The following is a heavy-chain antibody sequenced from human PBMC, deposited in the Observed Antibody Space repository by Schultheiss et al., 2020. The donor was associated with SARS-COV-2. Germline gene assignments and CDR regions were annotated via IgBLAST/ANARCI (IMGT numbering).Heavy chain of an antibody. CDR2: IIPIFGTA. CDR3: ARDRYDFWSGYVSYWYFDL. CDR1: VGTVSSYA. J-gene: IGHJ2*01. Sequence: SVKVSCKASVGTVSSYAISWVRQAPGQGLEWMGGIIPIFGTANYLQKLQGRATITADESTSTTYMELSSLRSEDTAVYYCARDRYDFWSGYVSYWYFDLWGRGTLVTVSS. V-gene: IGHV1-69*13. D-gene: IGHD3-3*01.